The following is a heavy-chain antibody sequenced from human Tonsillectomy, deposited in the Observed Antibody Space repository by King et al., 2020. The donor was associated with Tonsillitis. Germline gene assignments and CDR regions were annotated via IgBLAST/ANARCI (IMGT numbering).Heavy chain of an antibody. D-gene: IGHD3-22*01. CDR2: IYPSDSGT. J-gene: IGHJ4*02. CDR3: ATRGGYYDSDY. Sequence: QLVQSGAEVKKPGESLKISCRGSGYNFTNYWIGWVRQMPGKGLEWMGIIYPSDSGTTYSPSFQGQVTISADKSISSAYLQWSSLKASDTAMYYCATRGGYYDSDYWGQGTLVTVSS. V-gene: IGHV5-51*03. CDR1: GYNFTNYW.